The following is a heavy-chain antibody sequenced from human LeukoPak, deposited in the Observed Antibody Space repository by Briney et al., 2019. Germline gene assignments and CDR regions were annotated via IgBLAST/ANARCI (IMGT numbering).Heavy chain of an antibody. Sequence: PSETLSLTCTVSGGSISSSSYYWGWIRQPPGKGLEWIGSIYYSGSTYYNPSLKSRVSISVDTSKNQFSLKLSSVTAADTAVYYCVRDIAAAGGFDYWGQGTLVTVSS. CDR3: VRDIAAAGGFDY. CDR2: IYYSGST. J-gene: IGHJ4*02. D-gene: IGHD6-13*01. CDR1: GGSISSSSYY. V-gene: IGHV4-39*02.